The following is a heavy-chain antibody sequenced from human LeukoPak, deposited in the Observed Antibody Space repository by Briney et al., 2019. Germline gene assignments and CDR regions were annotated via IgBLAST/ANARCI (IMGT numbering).Heavy chain of an antibody. Sequence: SETLSLTCAVYGGSFSGYYWSWIRQPPGKGLEWIGEINHSGSTNYNPSLKSRVTISVDTSKNQFSLKLSSVTAADTAVYYCASANWGTLDYWGQGTLVTVSS. D-gene: IGHD7-27*01. J-gene: IGHJ4*02. CDR1: GGSFSGYY. CDR2: INHSGST. V-gene: IGHV4-34*01. CDR3: ASANWGTLDY.